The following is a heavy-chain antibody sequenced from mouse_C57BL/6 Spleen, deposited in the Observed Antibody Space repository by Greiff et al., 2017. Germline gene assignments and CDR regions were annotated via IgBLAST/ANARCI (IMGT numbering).Heavy chain of an antibody. CDR1: GYTFTSYW. Sequence: VQLQQPGAELVRPGSSVKLSCKASGYTFTSYWMHWVKQRPIQGLEWIGNIDPSDSETHYNQKFKDKATLTVDKSSSTAYMQLSSLTSEDSAVYYCARSGDGYIYAMDYWGQGTSVTVSS. J-gene: IGHJ4*01. V-gene: IGHV1-52*01. CDR2: IDPSDSET. D-gene: IGHD2-3*01. CDR3: ARSGDGYIYAMDY.